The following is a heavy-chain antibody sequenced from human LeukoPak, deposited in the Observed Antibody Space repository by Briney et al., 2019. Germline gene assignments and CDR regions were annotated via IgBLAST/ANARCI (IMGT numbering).Heavy chain of an antibody. CDR1: GYTSTSYG. Sequence: ASVKVSCKASGYTSTSYGISWVRQAPGQGLEWMGWISAYNGNTNYAQKLQGRVTMTTDTSTSTAYMELRSLRSDDTAVYYCARARYYYDSSGYPLLDYWGQGTLVTVSS. D-gene: IGHD3-22*01. V-gene: IGHV1-18*01. J-gene: IGHJ4*02. CDR3: ARARYYYDSSGYPLLDY. CDR2: ISAYNGNT.